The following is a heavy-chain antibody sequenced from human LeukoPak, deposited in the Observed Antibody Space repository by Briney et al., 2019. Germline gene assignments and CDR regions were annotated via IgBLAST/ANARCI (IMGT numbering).Heavy chain of an antibody. CDR3: ARSQGVGSYGWGAGASYYYYGMDV. Sequence: ASVKVSCTASGGTFSSYAISWVRQAPGQGLEWMGGIIPIFGTANYVQKFQDRVTITADESTSTAYMELSSLRSEDTAVYYCARSQGVGSYGWGAGASYYYYGMDVWGQGTTVTVSS. CDR2: IIPIFGTA. D-gene: IGHD5-18*01. J-gene: IGHJ6*02. CDR1: GGTFSSYA. V-gene: IGHV1-69*01.